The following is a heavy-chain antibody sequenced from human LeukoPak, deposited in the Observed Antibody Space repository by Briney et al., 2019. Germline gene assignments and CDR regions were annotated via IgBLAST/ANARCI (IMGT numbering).Heavy chain of an antibody. CDR3: ARDTPREGHC. CDR1: GGSISSSSYY. D-gene: IGHD1-26*01. J-gene: IGHJ4*02. V-gene: IGHV4-39*07. Sequence: SETLSLTCTVSGGSISSSSYYWGWIRQPPGKGLEWIGSIYYSGSTYYNPSLKSRVTISVDTSKNQFSLKLSSVTAADTAVYYCARDTPREGHCWGQGTLVTVSS. CDR2: IYYSGST.